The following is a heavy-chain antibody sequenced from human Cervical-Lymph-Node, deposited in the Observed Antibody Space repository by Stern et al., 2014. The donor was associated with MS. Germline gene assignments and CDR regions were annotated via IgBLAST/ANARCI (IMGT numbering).Heavy chain of an antibody. CDR3: ARGLLGSENAFDT. J-gene: IGHJ3*02. CDR2: ISAYNHNS. CDR1: GYTFNSYG. V-gene: IGHV1-18*01. D-gene: IGHD2-15*01. Sequence: QVQLVQSGAEVKKPGASVQVSCKASGYTFNSYGVSWVRQAPGPGLEWLGWISAYNHNSTYALKRQGRVTMPTDTATSTSYMELRSLRSDDTAVYYCARGLLGSENAFDTWGQGTMVTVSS.